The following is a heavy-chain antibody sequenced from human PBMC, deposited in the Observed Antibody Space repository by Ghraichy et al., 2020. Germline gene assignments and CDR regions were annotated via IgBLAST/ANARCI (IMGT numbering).Heavy chain of an antibody. J-gene: IGHJ4*02. D-gene: IGHD3-10*01. V-gene: IGHV3-48*02. CDR1: GFTFSSYG. Sequence: ESLNISCATSGFTFSSYGMNWVRQAPGKGLEWVSYISSSSRNINYADSVKGRFTISRDKAKNSLYLQMKSLRDEDTAVYYCARGDYSGSGSYFGPEASFDTSAQGILVTASS. CDR2: ISSSSRNI. CDR3: ARGDYSGSGSYFGPEASFDT.